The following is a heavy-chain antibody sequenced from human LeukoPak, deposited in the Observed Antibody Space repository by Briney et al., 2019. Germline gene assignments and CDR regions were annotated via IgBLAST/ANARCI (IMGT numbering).Heavy chain of an antibody. Sequence: GGSLRVSCAASGFTFSSYWMNWARQAPGKGLEWVASINHNGNVNYYVDSVKGRFTISRDNAKNSLYLQMSNLRAEDTAVYFCARGGGLDVWGQGATVTVSS. CDR1: GFTFSSYW. V-gene: IGHV3-7*03. CDR2: INHNGNVN. CDR3: ARGGGLDV. J-gene: IGHJ6*02. D-gene: IGHD3-16*01.